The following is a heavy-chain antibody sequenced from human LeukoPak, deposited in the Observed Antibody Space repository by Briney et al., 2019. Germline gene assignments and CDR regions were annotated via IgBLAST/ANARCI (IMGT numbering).Heavy chain of an antibody. CDR3: ARDLVTVTKGFDI. CDR1: DDSFSSHY. Sequence: SETLSLTCAVSDDSFSSHYWTWIRHPPGKGRNWIGYISYIGTTNYNPSLKSRVTISIDTSKNQFSLKLSSVTAADTAVYYCARDLVTVTKGFDIWGQGTMVSVSS. CDR2: ISYIGTT. D-gene: IGHD4-17*01. V-gene: IGHV4-59*11. J-gene: IGHJ3*02.